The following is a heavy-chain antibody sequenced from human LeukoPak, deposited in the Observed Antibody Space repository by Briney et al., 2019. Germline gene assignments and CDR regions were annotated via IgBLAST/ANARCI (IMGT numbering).Heavy chain of an antibody. J-gene: IGHJ4*02. CDR1: GGTFSSYA. CDR3: ARDRRWLQYPYYFDY. D-gene: IGHD5-24*01. Sequence: ASVKVSCKASGGTFSSYAISWVRQAPGQGLEWMGRIIPILGIANYAQKFQGRVTITADKSTSTAYMELSSLRSEDTAVYYCARDRRWLQYPYYFDYWGQGTLVTVSS. V-gene: IGHV1-69*04. CDR2: IIPILGIA.